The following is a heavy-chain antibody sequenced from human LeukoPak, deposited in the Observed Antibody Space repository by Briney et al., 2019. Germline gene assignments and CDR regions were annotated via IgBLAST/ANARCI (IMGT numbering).Heavy chain of an antibody. CDR3: ARDVVGAIHYFDY. CDR2: INPNSGGT. CDR1: GYTFTNYY. Sequence: ASVKVSCKASGYTFTNYYMHWVRQAPGQGLEWMGWINPNSGGTNYAQKFQGRVTMTRDTSISTAYMELSRLRSDDTAVYYCARDVVGAIHYFDYWGQGTLVTVSS. D-gene: IGHD1-26*01. V-gene: IGHV1-2*02. J-gene: IGHJ4*02.